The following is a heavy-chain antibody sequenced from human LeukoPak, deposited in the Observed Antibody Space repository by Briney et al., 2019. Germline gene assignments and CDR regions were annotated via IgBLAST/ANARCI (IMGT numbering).Heavy chain of an antibody. D-gene: IGHD5-18*01. CDR2: IYPGDSDT. CDR3: ARHRSGNSYGPYYFDF. CDR1: GYIFTTDW. V-gene: IGHV5-51*01. J-gene: IGHJ4*02. Sequence: GESLKISCKGSGYIFTTDWIGWVRHMPGKRLEWMGIIYPGDSDTTYSPSFQGQVTISADKYITTAYLQWSSLKASDTAMYYCARHRSGNSYGPYYFDFWGQGTLVTVSS.